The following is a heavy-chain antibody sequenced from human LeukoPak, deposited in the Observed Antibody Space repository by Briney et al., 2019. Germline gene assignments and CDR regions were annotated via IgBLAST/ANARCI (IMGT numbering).Heavy chain of an antibody. Sequence: GRSLRLSCAASGFTFDDYTMHWVRQAPGKGLEWVSSISSSSSYIYYADSVKGRFTISRDNAKNSLYLQMNSLRAEDTAVYYCARVYCGGDCYLDAFDIWGQGTMVTVSS. CDR1: GFTFDDYT. V-gene: IGHV3-21*01. D-gene: IGHD2-21*01. CDR2: ISSSSSYI. CDR3: ARVYCGGDCYLDAFDI. J-gene: IGHJ3*02.